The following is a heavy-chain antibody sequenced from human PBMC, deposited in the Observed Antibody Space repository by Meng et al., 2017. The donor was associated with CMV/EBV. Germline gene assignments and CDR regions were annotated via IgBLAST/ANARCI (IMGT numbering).Heavy chain of an antibody. Sequence: GESLKISCKASGFTSISYRIGWVRQMPGKGLEWMGIIYAGDADFGYNPSFQGQVTISADRSTNTAYLQWRSLKNSDTAIYYCARLGIVPSAVGLAFDVWGQGTMVTVSS. CDR1: GFTSISYR. CDR2: IYAGDADF. CDR3: ARLGIVPSAVGLAFDV. D-gene: IGHD1-26*01. J-gene: IGHJ3*01. V-gene: IGHV5-51*01.